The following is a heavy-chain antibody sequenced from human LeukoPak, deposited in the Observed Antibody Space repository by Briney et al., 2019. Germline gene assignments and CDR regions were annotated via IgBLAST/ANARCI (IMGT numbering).Heavy chain of an antibody. CDR3: ARPSPTDPGAFDI. CDR1: GDSIISSTSY. V-gene: IGHV4-39*01. CDR2: IYYSGST. J-gene: IGHJ3*02. D-gene: IGHD3-10*01. Sequence: SETLSLTCTVSGDSIISSTSYWVWIRQPPGKGLEWIGTIYYSGSTYYNPSLKSRVTISVDTSKNQFSLKLSSVTAADTAVYYCARPSPTDPGAFDIWGQGTMVTVSS.